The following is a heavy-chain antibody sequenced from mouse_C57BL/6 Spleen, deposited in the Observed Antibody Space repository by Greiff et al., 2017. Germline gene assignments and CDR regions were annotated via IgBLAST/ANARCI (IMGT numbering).Heavy chain of an antibody. Sequence: EVLGVESGGGLVKPGGSLKLSCAASGFTFSDYGMHWVRQAPEKGLEWVAYISSGSSTIYYVDTVKGRFTISRDNEKNTLFLQLTSLMSEDTAMYYYARPHYYDAPMDYWGQGTSVTVSS. CDR3: ARPHYYDAPMDY. CDR2: ISSGSSTI. D-gene: IGHD2-4*01. J-gene: IGHJ4*01. CDR1: GFTFSDYG. V-gene: IGHV5-17*01.